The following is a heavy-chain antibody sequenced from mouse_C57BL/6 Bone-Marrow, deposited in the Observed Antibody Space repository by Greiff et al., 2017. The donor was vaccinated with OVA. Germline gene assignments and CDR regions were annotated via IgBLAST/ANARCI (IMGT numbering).Heavy chain of an antibody. D-gene: IGHD2-4*01. Sequence: QVTLKVSGAELARPGASVKLSCKASGYTFTSYGISWVKQRTGQGLEWIGEIYPRSGNTYYNEKFKGKATLTADKSSSTAYMELRSLTSEDSAVYFCARGNYDDWYFDVWGTGTTVTVSS. CDR1: GYTFTSYG. CDR2: IYPRSGNT. J-gene: IGHJ1*03. CDR3: ARGNYDDWYFDV. V-gene: IGHV1-81*01.